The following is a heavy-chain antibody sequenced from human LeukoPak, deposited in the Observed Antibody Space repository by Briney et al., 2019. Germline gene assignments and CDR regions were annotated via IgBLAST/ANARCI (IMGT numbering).Heavy chain of an antibody. V-gene: IGHV4-59*01. Sequence: PSETLSLTCNVSGGSISSYYWSWIRQPPGKGLEWIGYIYYSGSTNYNPSLKSRVTISVDTSKNQFSLKLSSVTAADTAVYYCARIRVLGGYYDSSGYYYYYMDVWGKGTTVTVSS. CDR1: GGSISSYY. CDR3: ARIRVLGGYYDSSGYYYYYMDV. J-gene: IGHJ6*03. D-gene: IGHD3-22*01. CDR2: IYYSGST.